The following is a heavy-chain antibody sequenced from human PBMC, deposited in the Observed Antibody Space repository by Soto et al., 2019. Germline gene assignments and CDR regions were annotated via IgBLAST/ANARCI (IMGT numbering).Heavy chain of an antibody. D-gene: IGHD6-13*01. J-gene: IGHJ6*02. CDR1: GYTFTGYY. CDR3: ARDVSSSWFPYYYYGTDV. CDR2: INPNSGGT. V-gene: IGHV1-2*02. Sequence: GASVKVSCKASGYTFTGYYMHWVRQAPGQGLEWMGWINPNSGGTNYAQKFQGRVTMTRDTSISTAYMELSRLRSDDTAVYYCARDVSSSWFPYYYYGTDVWGQGTTVTVSS.